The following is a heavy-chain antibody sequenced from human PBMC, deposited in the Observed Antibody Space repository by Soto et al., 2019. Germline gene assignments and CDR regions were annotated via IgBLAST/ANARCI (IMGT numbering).Heavy chain of an antibody. V-gene: IGHV1-18*01. CDR3: ARVEVVVAATLSGWFDP. Sequence: QVQLVQSGAEVKKPGASVKVSCKASGYTFTSYGISWVRQAPGQGLEWRGWFSAYNGNTNYAQKLQGRVTMTTDTSTSTAYMELRSLRSDDTAVYYCARVEVVVAATLSGWFDPWGQGTLVTVSS. J-gene: IGHJ5*02. CDR2: FSAYNGNT. D-gene: IGHD2-15*01. CDR1: GYTFTSYG.